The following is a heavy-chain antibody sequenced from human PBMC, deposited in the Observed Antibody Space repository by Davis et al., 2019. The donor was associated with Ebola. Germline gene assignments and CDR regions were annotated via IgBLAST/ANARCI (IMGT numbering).Heavy chain of an antibody. CDR3: AKMMRRKQQLSPFDI. J-gene: IGHJ3*02. V-gene: IGHV3-9*01. Sequence: SLKISCAASGFTFEHYDMHWVRQVPGKGLEWVSGIGWNSGDIGYADSVKGRFTISRDNAKNSLYLQMNSLRGEDTALYYCAKMMRRKQQLSPFDIWGQGTTVTVSS. CDR2: IGWNSGDI. D-gene: IGHD1-1*01. CDR1: GFTFEHYD.